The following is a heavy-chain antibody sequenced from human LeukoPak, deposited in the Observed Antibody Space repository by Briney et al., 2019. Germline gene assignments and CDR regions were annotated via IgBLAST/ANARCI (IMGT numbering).Heavy chain of an antibody. D-gene: IGHD6-19*01. CDR1: GFTFSYA. CDR2: ITGSGTST. V-gene: IGHV3-23*01. Sequence: PGGSLRLSCAASGFTFSYAMSWVRQAPGKGLEWVSAITGSGTSTYHADSVKGRFTISRDNSKNTLYLQMNSLRAEDTAVYYCAKYISGWYYFDYWGQGTLVTVSS. CDR3: AKYISGWYYFDY. J-gene: IGHJ4*02.